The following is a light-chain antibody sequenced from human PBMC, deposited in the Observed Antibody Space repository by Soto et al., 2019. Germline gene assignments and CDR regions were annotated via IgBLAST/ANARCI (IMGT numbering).Light chain of an antibody. CDR1: QSVSNNF. V-gene: IGKV3D-20*01. CDR2: DAS. CDR3: QQYGSTPWT. Sequence: VVLTQFPGTLSLSPGETATLSCGASQSVSNNFLGWYQQKPGLPPRLLIYDASSRANGIPERLSGRGSGTQFTLTISRLEPEDFAVYYCQQYGSTPWTFGRRTTVDIK. J-gene: IGKJ1*01.